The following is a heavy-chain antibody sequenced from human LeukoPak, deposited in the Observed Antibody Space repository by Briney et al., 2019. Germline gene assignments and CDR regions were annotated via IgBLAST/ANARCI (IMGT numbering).Heavy chain of an antibody. CDR2: ISYDGSNK. J-gene: IGHJ4*02. Sequence: GGSLRLPCAASGFTFSSYAMYWVRQAPGKGLEWVAVISYDGSNKYYADSVKGRFTISRDNSKNTLYLQMNSLRAEDTAVYYCARANYYYDSSGYYYPLDYWGQGTLVTVSS. V-gene: IGHV3-30*01. CDR1: GFTFSSYA. CDR3: ARANYYYDSSGYYYPLDY. D-gene: IGHD3-22*01.